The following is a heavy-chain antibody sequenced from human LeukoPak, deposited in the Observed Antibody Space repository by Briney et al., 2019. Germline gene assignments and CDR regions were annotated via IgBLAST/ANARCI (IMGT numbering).Heavy chain of an antibody. Sequence: GGSLRLSCTASGFTFSTYAMTLVRQAPGKGLDWVSGIGASGADTYCADSAKGRFTVSRDNSKNTLYLQMSSLRADDTAVYFCAKRPRDSSGYYLGAFDGWGQGTTVTVSS. CDR3: AKRPRDSSGYYLGAFDG. V-gene: IGHV3-23*01. CDR1: GFTFSTYA. J-gene: IGHJ3*01. CDR2: IGASGADT. D-gene: IGHD3-22*01.